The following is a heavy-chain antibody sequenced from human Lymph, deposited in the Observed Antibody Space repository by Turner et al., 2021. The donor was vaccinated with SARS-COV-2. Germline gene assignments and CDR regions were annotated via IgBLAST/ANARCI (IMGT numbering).Heavy chain of an antibody. CDR1: GFTFSSYA. CDR2: ISYDGSNK. J-gene: IGHJ4*02. V-gene: IGHV3-30*04. CDR3: ATLFKIPYYSDSSGYYKDY. Sequence: QVQLVESGGGVVQPGGSLRLSCAASGFTFSSYAMHWVRQAPGKGLEWVAVISYDGSNKYYADSVKGRFTISRDNSKNTLYMQVNSLRAEDTALFYCATLFKIPYYSDSSGYYKDYWGQGTLVTVSS. D-gene: IGHD3-22*01.